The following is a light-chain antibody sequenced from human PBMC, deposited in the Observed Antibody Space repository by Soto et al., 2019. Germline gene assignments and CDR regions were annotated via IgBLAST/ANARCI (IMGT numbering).Light chain of an antibody. V-gene: IGLV1-40*01. Sequence: QAVVTQPPSVSGAPGQRVTISCTGSSSNIGAGYDVHWYQQLPGTAPKLLIYGNSNRPSGVTDRFSGSKSGNSASLAITGLQAEDEADYYCQSYDSSLSGSEVFGGGTKLTVL. CDR3: QSYDSSLSGSEV. J-gene: IGLJ2*01. CDR2: GNS. CDR1: SSNIGAGYD.